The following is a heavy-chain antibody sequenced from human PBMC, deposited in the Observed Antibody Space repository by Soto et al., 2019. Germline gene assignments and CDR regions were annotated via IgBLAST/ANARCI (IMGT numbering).Heavy chain of an antibody. D-gene: IGHD3-16*01. CDR2: LSKSSNYI. Sequence: EVQLVESGGGLVTPGGSLRLSRAASGFTFSSYSLNWVRQAPGKGLEWVSSLSKSSNYIYYADSVRGRFTVSRDNAVNSLYLQMNSLRAEDTSVYYCAKSYRAQTDWFYALGQGTLVTVSS. CDR3: AKSYRAQTDWFYA. V-gene: IGHV3-21*01. CDR1: GFTFSSYS. J-gene: IGHJ5*02.